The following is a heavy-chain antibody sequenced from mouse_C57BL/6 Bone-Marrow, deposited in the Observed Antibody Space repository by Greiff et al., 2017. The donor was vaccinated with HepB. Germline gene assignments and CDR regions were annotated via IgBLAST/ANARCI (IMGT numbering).Heavy chain of an antibody. Sequence: EVQLVESEGGLVQPGSSMKLSCTASGFTFSDYYMAWVRQVPEKGLEWVANINYDGSSTYYLDSLKSRFIISRDNAKNILYLQMSSLKSEDTATYYCARFITTVVAGSYFDYWGQGTTLTVSS. CDR1: GFTFSDYY. J-gene: IGHJ2*01. CDR2: INYDGSST. CDR3: ARFITTVVAGSYFDY. D-gene: IGHD1-1*01. V-gene: IGHV5-16*01.